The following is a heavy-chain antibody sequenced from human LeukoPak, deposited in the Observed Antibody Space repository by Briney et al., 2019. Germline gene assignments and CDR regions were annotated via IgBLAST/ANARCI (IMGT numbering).Heavy chain of an antibody. J-gene: IGHJ4*02. V-gene: IGHV3-23*01. CDR3: GRDWKLDY. CDR1: GFTFNNYP. CDR2: ISNDGGDT. Sequence: PGGSLRLFCYTSGFTFNNYPMSWVRQAPGKGLEWVSAISNDGGDTKYADSVKGRFTISRDNSRNTLYLQVKSLRVEDTAIYYCGRDWKLDYWGQGSLVTVSS. D-gene: IGHD1-1*01.